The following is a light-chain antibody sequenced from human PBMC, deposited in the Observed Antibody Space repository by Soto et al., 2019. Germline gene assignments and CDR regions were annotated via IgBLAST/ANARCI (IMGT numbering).Light chain of an antibody. J-gene: IGLJ1*01. CDR2: EVS. V-gene: IGLV2-14*01. CDR3: SSYTSSSTPMV. Sequence: QSALTQPASVSGSPGQSITISCTGTSSDVGGYNYVSWYQQHPGKAPKLMIYEVSNRPSGVSNRFSGSKSGNTASLTISGLQAEDEADYYCSSYTSSSTPMVFGTGPKVTVL. CDR1: SSDVGGYNY.